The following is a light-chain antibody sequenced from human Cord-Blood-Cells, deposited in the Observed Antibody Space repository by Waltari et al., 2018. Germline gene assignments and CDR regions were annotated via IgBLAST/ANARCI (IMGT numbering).Light chain of an antibody. J-gene: IGKJ1*01. CDR1: QSISSW. V-gene: IGKV1-5*03. CDR3: QQYNSYSWT. CDR2: KAS. Sequence: IQMPQSPPTLSASVGDRHTITCRASQSISSWLAWYQQKPGKAPKLLIYKASSLESGVPSRFSGSGSGTEFTLTISSLQPDDFATYYCQQYNSYSWTFGQGTKVEIK.